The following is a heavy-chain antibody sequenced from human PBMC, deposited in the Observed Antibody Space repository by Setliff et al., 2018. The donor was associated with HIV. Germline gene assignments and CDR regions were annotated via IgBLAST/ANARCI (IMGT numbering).Heavy chain of an antibody. D-gene: IGHD3-22*01. J-gene: IGHJ4*02. V-gene: IGHV5-51*01. Sequence: GESLKISCKGSGYSFTSYWIGWVRQMPGKGLECMGIIYRGDSDTRYSPSFQGQVTISADKSISTAYLQWSSLKASDTAMYYCARVDMGYYYDSSGYSNFDHWGQGTLVTVSS. CDR3: ARVDMGYYYDSSGYSNFDH. CDR1: GYSFTSYW. CDR2: IYRGDSDT.